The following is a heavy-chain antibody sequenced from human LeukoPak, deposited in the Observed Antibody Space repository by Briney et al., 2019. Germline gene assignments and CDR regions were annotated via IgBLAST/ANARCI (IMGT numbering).Heavy chain of an antibody. Sequence: ASVKVSCKASGYTFTGYYMHWVRQAPGQGLEWMGWINPNSGATNYAQKFQGRVTLTRDTSITTAYMELSRLRSDDTAVYYCARGGTKQPSDAFDIWGQGTMVTVSS. V-gene: IGHV1-2*02. D-gene: IGHD2-15*01. CDR3: ARGGTKQPSDAFDI. J-gene: IGHJ3*02. CDR2: INPNSGAT. CDR1: GYTFTGYY.